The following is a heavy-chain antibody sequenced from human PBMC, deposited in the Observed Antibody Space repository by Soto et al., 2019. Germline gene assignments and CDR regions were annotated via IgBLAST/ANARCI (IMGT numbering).Heavy chain of an antibody. V-gene: IGHV3-23*01. CDR1: GFTFSSYV. Sequence: PGGSLRLSCAASGFTFSSYVMSWVRQAPGKGLEWVSAISGSGGSTYYADSVKGRFTISRDNSRNTLYLQMNSLRAEDTAVYYCAKGYSGSYSHYFDYWGQGTLVTVSS. D-gene: IGHD1-26*01. J-gene: IGHJ4*02. CDR2: ISGSGGST. CDR3: AKGYSGSYSHYFDY.